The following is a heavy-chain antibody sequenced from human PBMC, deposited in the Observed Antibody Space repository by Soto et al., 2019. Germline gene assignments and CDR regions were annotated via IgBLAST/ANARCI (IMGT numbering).Heavy chain of an antibody. D-gene: IGHD6-19*01. CDR3: AKDIAVAGTGIYYDYYGRDV. Sequence: GGSLRLSCAASGFNFDDYAMHWVRQAPGKGLEWVSLISGDGGSTYYADSVKGRFTIYRDNSKNSLYLQMNSLRTEDTALYYCAKDIAVAGTGIYYDYYGRDVGGQGTTVTVSS. V-gene: IGHV3-43*02. J-gene: IGHJ6*02. CDR1: GFNFDDYA. CDR2: ISGDGGST.